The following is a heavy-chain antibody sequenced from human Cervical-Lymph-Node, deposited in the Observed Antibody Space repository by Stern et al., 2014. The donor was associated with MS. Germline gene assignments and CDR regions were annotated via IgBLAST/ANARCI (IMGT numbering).Heavy chain of an antibody. D-gene: IGHD3-3*01. CDR3: AHNQITLYGVGNVGFDY. J-gene: IGHJ4*02. V-gene: IGHV2-5*02. CDR1: GFLLASAGVG. Sequence: QINLKESGPALVRPTQNLTLTCNFSGFLLASAGVGVGWIRQPPGKALEWIGLIYGDDDKRYNPSLSSRLTIAKDSFTNQVFLTMTNVGLTDTATYYCAHNQITLYGVGNVGFDYWGQGTLVTVSS. CDR2: IYGDDDK.